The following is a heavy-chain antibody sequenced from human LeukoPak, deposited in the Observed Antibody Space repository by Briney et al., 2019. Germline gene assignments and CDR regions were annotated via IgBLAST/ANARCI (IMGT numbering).Heavy chain of an antibody. CDR3: ARGQSGIAVAGRLIDY. V-gene: IGHV4-34*01. J-gene: IGHJ4*02. D-gene: IGHD6-19*01. Sequence: KPSETLSLTCAVYGGSFSGYYWSWIRQPPGKGLEWIGEINHSGSTNYNPSLKSRVTISVDTSKNQFSLKLSSVTAADTAVYYCARGQSGIAVAGRLIDYWGQGTLVTVSS. CDR2: INHSGST. CDR1: GGSFSGYY.